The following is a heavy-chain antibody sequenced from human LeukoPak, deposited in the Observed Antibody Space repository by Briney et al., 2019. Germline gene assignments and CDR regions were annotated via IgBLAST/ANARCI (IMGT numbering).Heavy chain of an antibody. D-gene: IGHD3-3*01. CDR2: IYYSGST. J-gene: IGHJ4*02. CDR3: ARADDFWSGYYKGGFDY. Sequence: SQTLSLTCTVSGGSISSGGYSWSWIRQHPGKGLEWIGYIYYSGSTYYNPSLKSRVTISVDMSKNQFSLKLSSVTAADTAVYYCARADDFWSGYYKGGFDYWGQGTLVTVSS. CDR1: GGSISSGGYS. V-gene: IGHV4-31*03.